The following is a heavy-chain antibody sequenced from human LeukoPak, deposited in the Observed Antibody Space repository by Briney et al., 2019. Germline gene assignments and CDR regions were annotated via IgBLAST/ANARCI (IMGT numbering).Heavy chain of an antibody. J-gene: IGHJ5*01. Sequence: GGSLRLSCAVSGFGFSTYNMNWVRQAPGKGLEWVSAISAGSTYMYYADSVKGRFTISRDNAKNSLYLQMDNLRDDATAVYYCARAGLYSTSGFESWGQGTLVTVSS. CDR1: GFGFSTYN. D-gene: IGHD2-2*01. CDR2: ISAGSTYM. CDR3: ARAGLYSTSGFES. V-gene: IGHV3-21*06.